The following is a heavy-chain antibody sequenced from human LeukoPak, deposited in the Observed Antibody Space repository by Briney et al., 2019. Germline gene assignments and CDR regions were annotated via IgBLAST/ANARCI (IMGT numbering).Heavy chain of an antibody. V-gene: IGHV4-34*01. CDR1: GGSFSGYY. J-gene: IGHJ5*02. CDR2: INHSGST. Sequence: PSETLSLTCAVYGGSFSGYYWSWIRQPPGKGLEWIGEINHSGSTNYNPSLKSRVTISVDTSKNQFSLKLSSVTAADTAVYYCARQAAALRNNWFDPWGQGTLVTVSS. CDR3: ARQAAALRNNWFDP. D-gene: IGHD6-13*01.